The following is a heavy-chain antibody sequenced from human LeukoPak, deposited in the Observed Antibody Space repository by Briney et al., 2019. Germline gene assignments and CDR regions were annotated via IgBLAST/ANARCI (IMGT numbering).Heavy chain of an antibody. J-gene: IGHJ4*02. CDR1: GGSFSGYY. D-gene: IGHD3-9*01. V-gene: IGHV4-34*01. CDR3: ARATSYDILTGKGADFDY. Sequence: PSETLSLTCAVYGGSFSGYYWSWIRQPPGKGLEWIGEINHSGSTNYNPSLKSRVTISVDTSKNQFSLKLSSVTAADTAVYYCARATSYDILTGKGADFDYWGQGTLVTVSS. CDR2: INHSGST.